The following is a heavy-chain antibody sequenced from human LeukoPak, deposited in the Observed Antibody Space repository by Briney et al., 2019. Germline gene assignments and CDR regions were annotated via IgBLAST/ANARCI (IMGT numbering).Heavy chain of an antibody. J-gene: IGHJ4*02. Sequence: PSETLSLTCTVSGGSISSYYWSWIRQPPGKGLEWIGYIYYSGSTNYNPSLKSRVTISVDTSKNQFSLKLSSVTAADTAVYYCARTTHTYYYDRPRVPFDYWGQGTLVTVSS. CDR3: ARTTHTYYYDRPRVPFDY. V-gene: IGHV4-59*12. CDR2: IYYSGST. D-gene: IGHD3-22*01. CDR1: GGSISSYY.